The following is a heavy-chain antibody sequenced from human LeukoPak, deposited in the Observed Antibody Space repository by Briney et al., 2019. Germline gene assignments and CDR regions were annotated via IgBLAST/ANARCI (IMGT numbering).Heavy chain of an antibody. CDR1: GYTFTSYG. CDR3: ARDLLSLSEQWLVPDHPFDY. D-gene: IGHD6-19*01. CDR2: ISAYNGNT. J-gene: IGHJ4*02. V-gene: IGHV1-18*01. Sequence: ASVKVSCKASGYTFTSYGISWVRQAPGQGLEWMGWISAYNGNTNYAQKLQGRVTMTTDTSTSTAYVEPRSLRSDDTAVYYCARDLLSLSEQWLVPDHPFDYWGQGTLVTVSS.